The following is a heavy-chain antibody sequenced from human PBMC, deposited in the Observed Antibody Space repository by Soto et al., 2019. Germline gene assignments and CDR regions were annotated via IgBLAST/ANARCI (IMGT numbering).Heavy chain of an antibody. V-gene: IGHV4-38-2*01. CDR2: IYHSGTT. J-gene: IGHJ4*02. Sequence: SETLSLTCAVSGGSIISNYWWARIRHSPGEGLVWIGGIYHSGTTYYNPSLESRVTISVDTSKNQFSLKLTSVTAADTAVYYCARHGSNSGQGTLVTVSS. CDR3: ARHGSN. CDR1: GGSIISNYW.